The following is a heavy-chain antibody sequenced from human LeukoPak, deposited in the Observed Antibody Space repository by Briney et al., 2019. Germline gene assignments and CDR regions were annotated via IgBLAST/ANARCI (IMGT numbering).Heavy chain of an antibody. V-gene: IGHV1-69*06. J-gene: IGHJ5*02. CDR2: IIPIFGTA. CDR3: AREVAAQELWFDP. CDR1: GGTFSSYA. D-gene: IGHD2-15*01. Sequence: SVKVSCKASGGTFSSYAISWVRQAPGQGLEWMGGIIPIFGTANYAQKFQGRVTITADKSTSTAYMELSSLRSEDTAVYYCAREVAAQELWFDPWGQGTLVTVSS.